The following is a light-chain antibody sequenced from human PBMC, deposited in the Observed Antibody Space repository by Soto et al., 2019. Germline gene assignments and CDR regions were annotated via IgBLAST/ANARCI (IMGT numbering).Light chain of an antibody. CDR1: QSISSTS. J-gene: IGKJ1*01. CDR2: DAS. Sequence: EIVLAQSPGTLSLSPGERASLSCRARQSISSTSSTCYHKRPCQAPRLLIYDASRRATSIPDRFSGSGSGTDFSLTISRLEPEDFAVYYCQHYDSARWTFGLGTKVDIK. V-gene: IGKV3-20*01. CDR3: QHYDSARWT.